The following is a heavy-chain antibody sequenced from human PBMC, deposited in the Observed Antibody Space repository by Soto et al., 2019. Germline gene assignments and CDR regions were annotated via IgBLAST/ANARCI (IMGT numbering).Heavy chain of an antibody. J-gene: IGHJ6*02. Sequence: ASVKVSCKASGYTFTSYGISWVRQAPGQRLEWMGWINAGNGNTKYSQKFQGRVTITRDTSASTAYMELSSLRSEDTAVYYCARDRSSWEAYGMDVWGQGTTVTVSS. CDR1: GYTFTSYG. CDR2: INAGNGNT. CDR3: ARDRSSWEAYGMDV. V-gene: IGHV1-3*01. D-gene: IGHD6-13*01.